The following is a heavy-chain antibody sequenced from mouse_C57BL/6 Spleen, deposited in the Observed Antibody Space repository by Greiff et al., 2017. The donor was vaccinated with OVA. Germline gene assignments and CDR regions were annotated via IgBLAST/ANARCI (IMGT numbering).Heavy chain of an antibody. D-gene: IGHD1-1*01. CDR3: ASCARYGSSYWYFDV. V-gene: IGHV1-80*01. J-gene: IGHJ1*03. CDR1: GYAFTSYW. CDR2: IYPGGGGT. Sequence: QVQLQQSGAELVKPGASVKISCKASGYAFTSYWMNWVKQRPGKGLEWIGQIYPGGGGTNYNGKFKGKATLTADTSSSTAYMQLSSLTSVDSEVYVGASCARYGSSYWYFDVWGTGTTVTVSS.